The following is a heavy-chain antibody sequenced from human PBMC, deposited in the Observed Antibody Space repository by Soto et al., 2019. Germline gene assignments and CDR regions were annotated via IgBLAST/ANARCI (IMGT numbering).Heavy chain of an antibody. CDR3: AKDYDFWSYYNLYGKDV. Sequence: GGSLRLSCAASGFTFSKHGMHWVRQAPGKGLEWVAVIWFDGTSKYYADSVKGRFTISRDNSNNTLYLHMDTVRTEDTAVYYCAKDYDFWSYYNLYGKDVWGQGTTVTVSS. J-gene: IGHJ6*02. CDR1: GFTFSKHG. V-gene: IGHV3-30*02. D-gene: IGHD3-3*01. CDR2: IWFDGTSK.